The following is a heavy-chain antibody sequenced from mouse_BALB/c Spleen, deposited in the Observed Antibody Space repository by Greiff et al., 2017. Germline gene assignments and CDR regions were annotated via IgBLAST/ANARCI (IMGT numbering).Heavy chain of an antibody. CDR3: AGEYPYAMDY. CDR2: ISCYNGAT. Sequence: LVKPGASVKISCKASGYSFTGYYMHWVKQSHGKSLEWIGYISCYNGATSYNQKFKGKATFTVDTSSSTAYMQVNSLTSEDSAVDYCAGEYPYAMDYWGQGTSVTVSS. D-gene: IGHD5-1*01. J-gene: IGHJ4*01. CDR1: GYSFTGYY. V-gene: IGHV1S34*01.